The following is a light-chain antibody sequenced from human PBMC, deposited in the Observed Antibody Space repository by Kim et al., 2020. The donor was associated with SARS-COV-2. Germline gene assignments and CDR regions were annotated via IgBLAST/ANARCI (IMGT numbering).Light chain of an antibody. J-gene: IGKJ1*01. CDR3: QQYDDWWT. CDR2: GAS. Sequence: SVSPGERATFSCRASRSVSSNLAWYQQKPGQAPRLLIYGASARATGVPARFSGSGSGTEFTLTISNLQSEDVAVYYCQQYDDWWTFGQGTKVDIK. CDR1: RSVSSN. V-gene: IGKV3-15*01.